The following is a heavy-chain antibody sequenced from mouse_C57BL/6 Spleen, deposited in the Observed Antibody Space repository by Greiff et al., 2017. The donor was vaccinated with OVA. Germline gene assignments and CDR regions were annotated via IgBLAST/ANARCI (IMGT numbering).Heavy chain of an antibody. CDR1: GFTFSDYG. CDR3: ARGAGAY. Sequence: EVQVVESGGGLVKPGGSLKLSCAASGFTFSDYGMHWVRQAPEKGLAWVAYISSGSSTIYYADTVKGRFTISRDNAKNTLFLQMTSLRSEDTAMYYCARGAGAYWGQGTLVTVSA. J-gene: IGHJ3*01. V-gene: IGHV5-17*01. CDR2: ISSGSSTI.